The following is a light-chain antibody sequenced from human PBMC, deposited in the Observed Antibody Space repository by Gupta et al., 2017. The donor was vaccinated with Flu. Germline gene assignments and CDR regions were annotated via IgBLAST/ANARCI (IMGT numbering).Light chain of an antibody. CDR3: QQYGSAPPVT. Sequence: ELVLTQSPGTLSLSPGERGTLSCRASQSVRSSYLAWYQQKPGQAPRLLIYGASTRATGIPDRFSGSGSGTDFTLTITRLEPEDFAVYFCQQYGSAPPVTFGQGTRLEMK. CDR1: QSVRSSY. V-gene: IGKV3-20*01. J-gene: IGKJ5*01. CDR2: GAS.